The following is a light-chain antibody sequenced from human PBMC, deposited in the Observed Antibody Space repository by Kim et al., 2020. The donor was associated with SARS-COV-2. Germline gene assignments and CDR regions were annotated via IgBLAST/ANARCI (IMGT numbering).Light chain of an antibody. CDR2: NDN. J-gene: IGLJ3*02. CDR3: ATWDVTLNGWV. V-gene: IGLV1-44*01. Sequence: GQGVTSSCSGRGSSLGRYVVNWYQQVPGTAPKVFIYNDNQRPSGVPDRVAGSRSGTSASLAISGLQSEDEADYYCATWDVTLNGWVFGGGTQLTVL. CDR1: GSSLGRYV.